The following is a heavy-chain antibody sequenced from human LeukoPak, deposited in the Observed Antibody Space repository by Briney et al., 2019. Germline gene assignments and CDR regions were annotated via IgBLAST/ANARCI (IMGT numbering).Heavy chain of an antibody. Sequence: SETLSLTCTVSGGSISSSSYYWGWIRQPPGKGLEWIGSIYYSGSTYYNPSLKSRVTISVDTPKNQFSLKLSSVTAADTAVYYCARHLGRNGAFDIWGQGTMFTVSS. CDR2: IYYSGST. D-gene: IGHD4-23*01. J-gene: IGHJ3*02. V-gene: IGHV4-39*01. CDR1: GGSISSSSYY. CDR3: ARHLGRNGAFDI.